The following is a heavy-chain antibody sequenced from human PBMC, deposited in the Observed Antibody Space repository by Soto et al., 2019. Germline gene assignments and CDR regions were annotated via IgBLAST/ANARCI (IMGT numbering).Heavy chain of an antibody. Sequence: EVQLAESGGGLVQPGGSLRLSCAASGFTFSSYEMNWVRQAPGKGLEWVSYISHSGSTTSYADSVMVRFTISRDDAKNSLYLQMHSLRADDTAIYFCARALFGSYYYYYHVDVWGQGTTVTVSS. J-gene: IGHJ6*02. CDR1: GFTFSSYE. D-gene: IGHD3-16*01. V-gene: IGHV3-48*03. CDR2: ISHSGSTT. CDR3: ARALFGSYYYYYHVDV.